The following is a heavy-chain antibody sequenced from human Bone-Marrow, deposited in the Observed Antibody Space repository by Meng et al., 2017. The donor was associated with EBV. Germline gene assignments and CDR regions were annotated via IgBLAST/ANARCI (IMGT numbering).Heavy chain of an antibody. CDR1: GYTFTGYY. J-gene: IGHJ4*02. Sequence: QVQLVQFGAKVKNPGASVNVSCKASGYTFTGYYMHWVRQAPGQGLEWMGRINPNSGGTNYAQKFQGRVTMTRDTSISTAYMELSRLRSDDTAVYYCARLGIGSSWYYFDYWGQGTLVTVSS. CDR2: INPNSGGT. CDR3: ARLGIGSSWYYFDY. D-gene: IGHD6-13*01. V-gene: IGHV1-2*06.